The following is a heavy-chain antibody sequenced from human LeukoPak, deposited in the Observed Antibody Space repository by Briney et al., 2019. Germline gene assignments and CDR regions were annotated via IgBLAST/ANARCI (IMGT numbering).Heavy chain of an antibody. CDR3: AIAPRSIAALGH. D-gene: IGHD6-6*01. CDR1: GFTFSSYA. CDR2: ISGSGGST. Sequence: GGSLRLSCAASGFTFSSYAMSWVRQAPGKGLEWVSTISGSGGSTYYADSVKGRFTISRDNSKNTLYLQMNSLRAEDTAVYYCAIAPRSIAALGHWRQGTLVTVSS. J-gene: IGHJ4*02. V-gene: IGHV3-23*01.